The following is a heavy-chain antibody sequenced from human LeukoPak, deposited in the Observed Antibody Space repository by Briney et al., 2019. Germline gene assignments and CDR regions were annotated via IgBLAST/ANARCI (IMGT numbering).Heavy chain of an antibody. V-gene: IGHV1-3*01. Sequence: GASVKVSCKASGYTFTSYAMHWVRQAPGQRLEWMGWINAGNGNTKYSQKFQGRVTITRDTSASTAYMELSSLRSDDTAVFYCARDLGETPRGIFFDYWGQGTLVTVSS. CDR3: ARDLGETPRGIFFDY. CDR1: GYTFTSYA. J-gene: IGHJ4*02. CDR2: INAGNGNT. D-gene: IGHD3-3*02.